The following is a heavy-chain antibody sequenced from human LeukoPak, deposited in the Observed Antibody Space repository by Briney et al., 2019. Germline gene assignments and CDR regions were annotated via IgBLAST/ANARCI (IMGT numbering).Heavy chain of an antibody. D-gene: IGHD6-19*01. CDR1: GGSISSGTYY. Sequence: PSQTLSLTCTVSGGSISSGTYYWSWIRQPAGKGLEWIVRMYTSGSTNYNPSLNSRVTILVDTSKNQFSLKLRSVTAADTAVYYCARANYIAVAGYFDYWGQGTLVTVSS. CDR3: ARANYIAVAGYFDY. J-gene: IGHJ4*02. V-gene: IGHV4-61*02. CDR2: MYTSGST.